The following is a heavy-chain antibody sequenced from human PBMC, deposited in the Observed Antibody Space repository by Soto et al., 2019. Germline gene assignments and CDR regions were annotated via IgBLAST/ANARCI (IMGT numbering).Heavy chain of an antibody. D-gene: IGHD2-2*01. Sequence: GGSLRLSCAASGFTFSNAWINWVRQAPGKGLEWVGRIKSKTDGGTTDYAAPVKGRFTISRDDSKNTLYLQMNSLKTEDTAVYYCTTDRIVVVPAASFYYYYGMDVWGQGTTVTVSS. CDR1: GFTFSNAW. CDR3: TTDRIVVVPAASFYYYYGMDV. CDR2: IKSKTDGGTT. J-gene: IGHJ6*02. V-gene: IGHV3-15*07.